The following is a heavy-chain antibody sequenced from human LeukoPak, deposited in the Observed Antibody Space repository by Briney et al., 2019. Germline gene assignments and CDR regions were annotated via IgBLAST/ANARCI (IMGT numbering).Heavy chain of an antibody. CDR3: ARVDRQLLWFGELLHGSFDI. V-gene: IGHV4-59*01. CDR1: GGSISSYY. D-gene: IGHD3-10*01. Sequence: SETLSLTCTVSGGSISSYYWSWIRQPPGKGLEWIGYIYYSGSTNYNPSLKSRVTISVDTSKNQFSLKLSSVTAADTAVYYCARVDRQLLWFGELLHGSFDIWGQGTMVAVSS. CDR2: IYYSGST. J-gene: IGHJ3*02.